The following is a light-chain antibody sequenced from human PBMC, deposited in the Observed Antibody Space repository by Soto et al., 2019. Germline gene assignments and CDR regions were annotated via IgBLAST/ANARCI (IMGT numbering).Light chain of an antibody. J-gene: IGKJ4*01. CDR1: QDIGDW. CDR3: QQLNSFTLT. Sequence: DIQMTQSPSSVSASVGDRVSITCRASQDIGDWLAWYQQKPGKAPKLLVYAASSLQSGVPSRFRGSGSGTDFSLTISSMKNEDVATYLCQQLNSFTLTFGGGTKVDIK. V-gene: IGKV1-12*01. CDR2: AAS.